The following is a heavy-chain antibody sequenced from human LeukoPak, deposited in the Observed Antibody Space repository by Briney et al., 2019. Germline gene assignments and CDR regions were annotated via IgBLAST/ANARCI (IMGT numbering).Heavy chain of an antibody. V-gene: IGHV3-30*18. CDR2: ILYDGSMK. D-gene: IGHD2/OR15-2a*01. Sequence: GGSLRLSCAASGYTFSNYAMHWVRQAPGKGLEWVAVILYDGSMKYYADSLKGRFTISRDNSKNTLYLQMNSLRSEDTAVYYCAKKGFCETESCYYYYMDVWGKGTTVTISS. CDR3: AKKGFCETESCYYYYMDV. J-gene: IGHJ6*03. CDR1: GYTFSNYA.